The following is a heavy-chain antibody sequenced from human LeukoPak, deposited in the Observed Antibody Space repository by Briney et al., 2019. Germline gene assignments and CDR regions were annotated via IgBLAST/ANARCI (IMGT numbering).Heavy chain of an antibody. CDR1: GYSFTSYW. V-gene: IGHV5-51*01. Sequence: GESLKISCKGSGYSFTSYWIGWVRQMPGKGLEWMGIIYPGDSDTRYSPSFQGQVTISADKSISTAYLQWSSLKASDTAIYYCARGMGLEPAAIFFDYWGQGTLVTVSS. D-gene: IGHD2-2*01. J-gene: IGHJ4*02. CDR3: ARGMGLEPAAIFFDY. CDR2: IYPGDSDT.